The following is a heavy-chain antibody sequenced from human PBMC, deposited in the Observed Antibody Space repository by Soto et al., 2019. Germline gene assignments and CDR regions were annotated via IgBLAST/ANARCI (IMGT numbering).Heavy chain of an antibody. Sequence: QVQLLQSGAEVKKPGASVKVSCKASGYTFTTGDLNWVRQAPGQGLEWMGWINPNTGDTGYAQKVQGRLDMTRDTSIGTGYMELSKLRSEDTAFYYCARAKRTLSTCDVWGQGTLVTVSS. CDR2: INPNTGDT. CDR3: ARAKRTLSTCDV. CDR1: GYTFTTGD. J-gene: IGHJ4*02. V-gene: IGHV1-8*01. D-gene: IGHD2-21*02.